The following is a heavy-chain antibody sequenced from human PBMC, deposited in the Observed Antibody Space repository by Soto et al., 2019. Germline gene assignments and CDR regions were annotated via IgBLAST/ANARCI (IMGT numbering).Heavy chain of an antibody. CDR1: GYSFTSYW. V-gene: IGHV5-51*01. J-gene: IGHJ4*02. D-gene: IGHD2-15*01. CDR2: IYPGDSDT. Sequence: GESRESSCKGSGYSFTSYWIGWVRQMPGKGLEWMGIIYPGDSDTRYSPSFQGQVTISADKSISTAYLQWSSLKASDTAMYYFSRCNSHPDLCDYRGQRTPVPVSS. CDR3: SRCNSHPDLCDY.